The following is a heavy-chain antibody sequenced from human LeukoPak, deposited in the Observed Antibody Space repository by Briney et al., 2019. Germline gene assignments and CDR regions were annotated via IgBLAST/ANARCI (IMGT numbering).Heavy chain of an antibody. CDR2: TYYRSKWYN. Sequence: SQTLSLTCAISGDSVSSNSAAWKWIRQSPSRGLELLGRTYYRSKWYNDYAVSVKSRITINPATSKHQFSLQLNSVTPEDTAVHYCARDIQGTGTIDYWGQGTLVTVSS. V-gene: IGHV6-1*01. CDR3: ARDIQGTGTIDY. CDR1: GDSVSSNSAA. D-gene: IGHD1-7*01. J-gene: IGHJ4*02.